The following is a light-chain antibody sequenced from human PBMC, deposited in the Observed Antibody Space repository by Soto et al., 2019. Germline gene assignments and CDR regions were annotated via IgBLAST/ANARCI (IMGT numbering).Light chain of an antibody. CDR3: QQFNSYPPLT. J-gene: IGKJ4*01. V-gene: IGKV1-13*02. CDR1: QGISSA. Sequence: AIQLTQSPSSLSASVGDRVTITCRASQGISSASAWYQQKPGKAPKLLVYDASSLESGVPSRFSGSGSGTDFTLTISSLQPEDFATYYCQQFNSYPPLTFGGGTKVDIK. CDR2: DAS.